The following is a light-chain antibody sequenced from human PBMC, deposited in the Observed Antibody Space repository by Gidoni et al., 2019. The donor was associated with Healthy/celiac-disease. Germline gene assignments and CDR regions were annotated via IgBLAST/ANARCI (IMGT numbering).Light chain of an antibody. CDR3: QQYNNWPL. J-gene: IGKJ3*01. V-gene: IGKV3-15*01. Sequence: EIVMTQSPATLSVSPGERATRSCRASHSVSSNLAWYQQKPGQAPLLLIYGASTRATGIPARFSGSGSGTEFTLTISSLQSEDFAVYYCQQYNNWPLFGPGTKVDIK. CDR1: HSVSSN. CDR2: GAS.